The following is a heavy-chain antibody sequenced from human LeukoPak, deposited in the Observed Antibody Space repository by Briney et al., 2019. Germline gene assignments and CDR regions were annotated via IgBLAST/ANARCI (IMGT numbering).Heavy chain of an antibody. Sequence: PGGSLRLSCAASGFTFSTYAMNWVRQAPGKGLEWVSATSATGDTTPYAGSVKGRFIISRDNSKNTLYLQMSSLRAEDTAVYYCAKDREIYSGSYYYFDYWGQGTLVTVSS. D-gene: IGHD1-26*01. CDR3: AKDREIYSGSYYYFDY. V-gene: IGHV3-23*01. CDR2: TSATGDTT. CDR1: GFTFSTYA. J-gene: IGHJ4*02.